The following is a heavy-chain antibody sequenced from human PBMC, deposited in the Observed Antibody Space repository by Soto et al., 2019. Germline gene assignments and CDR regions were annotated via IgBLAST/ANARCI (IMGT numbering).Heavy chain of an antibody. Sequence: QVQLVQSGGEEKKPGASVKLSCKTSGYTFTTYPMRWVRQAPGQGLEWMGWINADNGDTKYSEKFQGRVTITRDTSASVVYMELTSLRSQDTGFYYCARDAVTFSDYWGQGTLVTVSP. V-gene: IGHV1-3*05. J-gene: IGHJ4*02. CDR3: ARDAVTFSDY. CDR1: GYTFTTYP. CDR2: INADNGDT. D-gene: IGHD4-17*01.